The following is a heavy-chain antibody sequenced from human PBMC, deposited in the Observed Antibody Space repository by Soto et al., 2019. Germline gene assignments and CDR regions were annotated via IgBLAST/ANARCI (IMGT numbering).Heavy chain of an antibody. CDR2: IYYSGNT. V-gene: IGHV4-31*03. CDR3: ARSYGDYSNYYFDY. D-gene: IGHD4-17*01. CDR1: GGSISRGVHY. J-gene: IGHJ4*02. Sequence: PSETLSLTCTVSGGSISRGVHYWSWIRQHPGKGLEWIGYIYYSGNTYYSPSLKSRVTISIDTSKNQFSLKLSSVTAADTAVYYCARSYGDYSNYYFDYWGRGTLVTVSS.